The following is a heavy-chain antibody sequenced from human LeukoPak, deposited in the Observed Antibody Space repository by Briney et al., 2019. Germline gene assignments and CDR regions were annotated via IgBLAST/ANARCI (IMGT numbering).Heavy chain of an antibody. CDR1: GYTFTSYN. Sequence: ASVKVSCKASGYTFTSYNMHWVRQAPGQGLEWMGIINPSGGGTSYAQKFQGRVTMTRDTSTSTVYMELSSLRSGDTAVYYCARDGIVGATYYWGQGTLVTVSS. V-gene: IGHV1-46*01. D-gene: IGHD1-26*01. CDR3: ARDGIVGATYY. J-gene: IGHJ4*02. CDR2: INPSGGGT.